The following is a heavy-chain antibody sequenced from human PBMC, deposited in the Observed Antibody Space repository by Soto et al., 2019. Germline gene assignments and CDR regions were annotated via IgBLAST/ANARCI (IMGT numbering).Heavy chain of an antibody. Sequence: QVQLVQSGAEVKKPGASVKVSCKASGHTFSSYAMHWVRQAPGQRLEWMGWINAGNGNTKYSQKFQGRVSITRDTPASTVYMELSSLRSEDTAVYYCARVTGYYVPDYWGQGTLVTVSS. CDR1: GHTFSSYA. CDR2: INAGNGNT. J-gene: IGHJ4*02. D-gene: IGHD3-9*01. CDR3: ARVTGYYVPDY. V-gene: IGHV1-3*01.